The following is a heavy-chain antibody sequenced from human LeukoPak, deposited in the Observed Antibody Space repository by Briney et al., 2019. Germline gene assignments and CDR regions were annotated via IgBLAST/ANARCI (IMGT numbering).Heavy chain of an antibody. CDR2: IYYSGST. CDR1: GGPISSYY. CDR3: ARGNIIGPFDY. V-gene: IGHV4-59*01. Sequence: SETLSLTCTVSGGPISSYYWSWIRQPPGKGLEWIGYIYYSGSTNYNPSLKSRVTISVDTSKNQFSLKLSPVTAADTAVYYCARGNIIGPFDYWGQGTLVTVSS. J-gene: IGHJ4*02. D-gene: IGHD2/OR15-2a*01.